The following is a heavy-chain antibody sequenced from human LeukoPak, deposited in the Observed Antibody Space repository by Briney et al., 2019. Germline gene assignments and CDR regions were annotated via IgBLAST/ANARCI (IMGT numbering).Heavy chain of an antibody. CDR1: GFTFSSYV. V-gene: IGHV3-48*03. J-gene: IGHJ3*01. Sequence: GGSLRLSCADSGFTFSSYVRSWVRQAPGKGLEWVSYIDSRGSSIFYADSVKGRFTISRDYAKNSLYLQMNSLRAEDTAIYYCARETVLTPDALDVWGQGTMVTVSS. CDR2: IDSRGSSI. D-gene: IGHD4/OR15-4a*01. CDR3: ARETVLTPDALDV.